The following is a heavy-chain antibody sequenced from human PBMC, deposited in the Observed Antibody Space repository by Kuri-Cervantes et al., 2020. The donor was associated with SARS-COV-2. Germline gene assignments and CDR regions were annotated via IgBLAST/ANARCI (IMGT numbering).Heavy chain of an antibody. CDR2: ISWNSGSI. Sequence: SLKISCAASGFTFDDYAMHWVRQAPGKGLEWVSGISWNSGSIGYADSVKGRFTISRDNAKNSLYLQMNSLRAEDTAVYYCARDIIYYDSSGYYYSDLGPHDAFDIWGQGTMVTVSS. J-gene: IGHJ3*02. D-gene: IGHD3-22*01. CDR1: GFTFDDYA. CDR3: ARDIIYYDSSGYYYSDLGPHDAFDI. V-gene: IGHV3-9*01.